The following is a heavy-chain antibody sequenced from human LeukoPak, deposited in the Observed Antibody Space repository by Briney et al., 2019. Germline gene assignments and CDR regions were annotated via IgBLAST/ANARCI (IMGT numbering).Heavy chain of an antibody. CDR1: GFTFSSYS. J-gene: IGHJ6*03. CDR3: ARFGSGWSDFYYYSYYYMDV. V-gene: IGHV3-21*01. D-gene: IGHD6-19*01. Sequence: GGSLRLSCAASGFTFSSYSMNGVRQAPGKGREWVSSISSSSSYIYYADSVQGRFTISRDNAKNSLYLQINSLRAEDTAVYYCARFGSGWSDFYYYSYYYMDVWGKGTTVTVSS. CDR2: ISSSSSYI.